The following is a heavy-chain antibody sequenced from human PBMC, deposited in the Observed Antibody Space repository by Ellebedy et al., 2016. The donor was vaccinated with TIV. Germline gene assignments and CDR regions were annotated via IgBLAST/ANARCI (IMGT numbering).Heavy chain of an antibody. Sequence: AASVKVSCKASGYTFSNYDIAWVRQAPGQGLEWMGLIYNGNTYYTQNLQGRVTMTTDTSTSTDYMELRSLTFDDTAVNYCARNGGGLGYWGQGTLVIVSS. CDR2: IYNGNT. CDR3: ARNGGGLGY. J-gene: IGHJ4*02. V-gene: IGHV1-18*01. CDR1: GYTFSNYD. D-gene: IGHD2-8*01.